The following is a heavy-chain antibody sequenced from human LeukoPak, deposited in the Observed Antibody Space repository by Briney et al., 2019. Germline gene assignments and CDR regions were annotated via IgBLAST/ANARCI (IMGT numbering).Heavy chain of an antibody. D-gene: IGHD3-10*01. CDR2: ISSSSSYI. V-gene: IGHV3-21*01. CDR3: ARFKGYYYGSGKNPFYFDY. J-gene: IGHJ4*02. CDR1: AFTFSSYS. Sequence: PGRSLRLSWAASAFTFSSYSMNCVRQAPGKGLEWVSSISSSSSYIYYADSVKGRFTISRDNANNSLYLQMNSLRAEDTAVYYCARFKGYYYGSGKNPFYFDYWGQGTLVTVSS.